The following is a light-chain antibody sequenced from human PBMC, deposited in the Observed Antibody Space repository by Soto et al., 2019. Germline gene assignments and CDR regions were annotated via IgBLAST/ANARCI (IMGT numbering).Light chain of an antibody. CDR3: KKYNSYSWT. CDR2: DAS. V-gene: IGKV1-5*01. J-gene: IGKJ1*01. CDR1: QNIRGW. Sequence: DIRMTQSPSTLSTSVGDRVTITCRASQNIRGWLAWYQQKPGKAPKLLIYDASTLESGVTSRCSGSGSGTEFTITISSLQPDDFATYYCKKYNSYSWTFGQGNTVAIK.